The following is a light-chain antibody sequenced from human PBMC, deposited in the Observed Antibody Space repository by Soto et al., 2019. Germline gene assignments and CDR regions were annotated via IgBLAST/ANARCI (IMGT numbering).Light chain of an antibody. V-gene: IGKV3-15*01. J-gene: IGKJ1*01. CDR2: GAS. CDR3: QQYNNWPPMA. Sequence: EVVMTQSPATLSVSPGERATLSCRASQSVSSNLAWYQQKPGQAPRLLIYGASTRATGIPARFSGSGSGTEFTPTISSLQPAEFAVYYCQQYNNWPPMAFGQGTKVEIK. CDR1: QSVSSN.